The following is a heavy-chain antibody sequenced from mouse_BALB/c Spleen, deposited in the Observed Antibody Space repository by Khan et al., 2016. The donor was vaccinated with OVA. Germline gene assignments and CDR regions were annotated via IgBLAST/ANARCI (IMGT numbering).Heavy chain of an antibody. V-gene: IGHV2-3*01. Sequence: QVQLKQSGPGLVAPSQSLSITCSISGFSLTSYGVNWVRQPPGKGLEWLGVIWGDGSTNYHSTLKSRLIITKDNSKRQVFLTLNSLQTDDTATYYCAKFTPDYYSMDDWGQGTSVTVSS. CDR1: GFSLTSYG. D-gene: IGHD1-1*01. CDR2: IWGDGST. CDR3: AKFTPDYYSMDD. J-gene: IGHJ4*01.